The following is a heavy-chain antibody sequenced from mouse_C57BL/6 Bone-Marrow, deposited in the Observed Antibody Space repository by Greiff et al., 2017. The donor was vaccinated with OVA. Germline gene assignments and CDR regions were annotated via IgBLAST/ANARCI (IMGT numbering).Heavy chain of an antibody. CDR3: ANYYGSSYGYAMDY. D-gene: IGHD1-1*01. J-gene: IGHJ4*01. Sequence: VQLQQSGPVLVKPGASVKMSCKASGYTFTDYYMNWVKQSHGKSLEWIGVINPYNGGTSYNQKFKGKATLTVDKSSRTAYMELNSLTSEDSAVYYCANYYGSSYGYAMDYWGQGTSVTVSS. V-gene: IGHV1-19*01. CDR1: GYTFTDYY. CDR2: INPYNGGT.